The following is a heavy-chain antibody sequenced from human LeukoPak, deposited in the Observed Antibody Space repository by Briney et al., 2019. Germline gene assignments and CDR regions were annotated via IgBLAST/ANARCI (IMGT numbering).Heavy chain of an antibody. CDR3: ARFHWGDGMDV. Sequence: SETLSLTCTVSGGSISSTSYYWGWLRQPPGKGLEWIGSVYYSGNTYYNPSLMSRVTISVDTSKNQFSLNLSSVTAADTAAYYCARFHWGDGMDVWGQGTTVTVSS. CDR1: GGSISSTSYY. V-gene: IGHV4-39*07. CDR2: VYYSGNT. D-gene: IGHD7-27*01. J-gene: IGHJ6*02.